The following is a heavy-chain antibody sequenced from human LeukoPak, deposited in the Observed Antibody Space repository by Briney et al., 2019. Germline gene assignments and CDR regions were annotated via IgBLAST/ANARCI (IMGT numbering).Heavy chain of an antibody. J-gene: IGHJ4*02. CDR1: GGSISSYY. CDR2: IYYSGST. CDR3: ARRGGYSGYGHGAFDY. Sequence: SETLSLTCTVSGGSISSYYWSWIRQPPGKGLEWIGYIYYSGSTNYNPSLKSRVTISVDTSKNQFSLKLSSVTAADTAVYYCARRGGYSGYGHGAFDYWGQGTLVTVSS. D-gene: IGHD5-12*01. V-gene: IGHV4-59*08.